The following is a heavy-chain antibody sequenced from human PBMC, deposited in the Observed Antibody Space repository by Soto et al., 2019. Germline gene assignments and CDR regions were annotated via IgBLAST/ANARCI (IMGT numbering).Heavy chain of an antibody. CDR2: IYYSGST. Sequence: QVQLQESGPGLVKPSETLSLTCTVSGGSVSSGSYYWSWIRQPPGKGLEWIGYIYYSGSTNYNPSLNSRVTISVDTSKNQFSLKLSSVTAADTAVYYCARAYTAMAKGFDYWGQGTLVTVSS. CDR3: ARAYTAMAKGFDY. V-gene: IGHV4-61*01. CDR1: GGSVSSGSYY. D-gene: IGHD5-18*01. J-gene: IGHJ4*02.